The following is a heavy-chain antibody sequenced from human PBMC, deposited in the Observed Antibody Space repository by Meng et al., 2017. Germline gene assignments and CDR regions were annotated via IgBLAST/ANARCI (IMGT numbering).Heavy chain of an antibody. J-gene: IGHJ4*02. Sequence: QGHRGQAGAEVKKPGASVKVSCKPSGYNFPDYYIHWVRQAPGQGLEWMGRIDPKNGDTHYAQKFQGRVTMTGDTSISTAYMDLSGLRADDTAVYYCARDEDISAAGKLFGDYWGQGTLVTVSS. D-gene: IGHD6-13*01. CDR1: GYNFPDYY. CDR3: ARDEDISAAGKLFGDY. V-gene: IGHV1-2*06. CDR2: IDPKNGDT.